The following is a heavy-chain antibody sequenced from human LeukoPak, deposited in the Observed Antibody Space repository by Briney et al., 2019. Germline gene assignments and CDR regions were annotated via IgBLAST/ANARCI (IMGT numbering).Heavy chain of an antibody. V-gene: IGHV3-73*01. CDR3: RVSSSSSGSDY. D-gene: IGHD6-6*01. CDR1: GFTFSGSA. J-gene: IGHJ4*02. Sequence: GGSLRLSCAASGFTFSGSAMHWVRQASGKGLEWVGRIRSKANSYATAYAASVKGRFTISRDDSKNTAYLQMNSLKTEDTAVYYCRVSSSSSGSDYWGQGTLVTVSS. CDR2: IRSKANSYAT.